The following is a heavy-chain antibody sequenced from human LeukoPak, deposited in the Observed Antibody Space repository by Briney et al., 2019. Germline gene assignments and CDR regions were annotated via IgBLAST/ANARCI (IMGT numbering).Heavy chain of an antibody. CDR1: GFTFSSYA. CDR2: LSSSGSDI. J-gene: IGHJ4*02. CDR3: ARGVTAGDY. V-gene: IGHV3-21*01. D-gene: IGHD2-21*02. Sequence: GGSLRLSCAASGFTFSSYAMSWVRQAPGKGLEWVSSLSSSGSDIYYADSVKGRFTISRDNAKNSLYLQMNNLRAEDTALYYCARGVTAGDYWGQGTLVTVSS.